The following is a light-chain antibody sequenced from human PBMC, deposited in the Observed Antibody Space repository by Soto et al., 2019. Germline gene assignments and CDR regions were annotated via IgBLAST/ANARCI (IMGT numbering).Light chain of an antibody. CDR2: LGS. V-gene: IGKV2-28*01. Sequence: DVVMTQSPLSLPVTLGQPASISCRSRQSLLHSNGYNYLDWYLQKPGQSPQLLIYLGSNRASGVPARFSASGSGTDLKLKISRVEAEDVGVYYCMQALQTPWTFGQGTKVDIK. CDR1: QSLLHSNGYNY. CDR3: MQALQTPWT. J-gene: IGKJ1*01.